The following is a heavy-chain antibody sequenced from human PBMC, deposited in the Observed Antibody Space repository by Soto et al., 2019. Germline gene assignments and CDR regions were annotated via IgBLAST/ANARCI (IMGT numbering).Heavy chain of an antibody. Sequence: GASVKVSCKASGGGFSTYAITWVRQAPGQGLEWMGGITPIFDTTNYAQKFQGRVTITADESTTTVHMELTSLTSEDTAVYYCATGGTTVTRRFDYWGQGTPVTVSS. V-gene: IGHV1-69*13. CDR3: ATGGTTVTRRFDY. CDR2: ITPIFDTT. D-gene: IGHD4-17*01. J-gene: IGHJ4*02. CDR1: GGGFSTYA.